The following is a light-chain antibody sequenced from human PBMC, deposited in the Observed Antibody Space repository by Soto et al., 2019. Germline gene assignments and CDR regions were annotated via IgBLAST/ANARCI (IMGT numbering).Light chain of an antibody. J-gene: IGLJ2*01. CDR1: NMGSKN. Sequence: SSELTQPPSVSVAPGKTARITCGGNNMGSKNVHWYQQKPGQAPVLVIYYDSDRPSGIPERFSGSNSGNTATLTISRVEAGDEADYYCQVWDSSSDLVVFGGGTKLT. CDR3: QVWDSSSDLVV. V-gene: IGLV3-21*04. CDR2: YDS.